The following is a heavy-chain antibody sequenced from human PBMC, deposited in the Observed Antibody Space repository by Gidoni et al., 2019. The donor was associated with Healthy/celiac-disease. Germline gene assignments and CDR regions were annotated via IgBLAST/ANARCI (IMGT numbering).Heavy chain of an antibody. J-gene: IGHJ5*02. Sequence: EVQLVESGGGLVQSGGSLRLSCAASGFTFSSYSMNWVRQAPGKGLEWVSYISSSSSTIDYADSVKGRFTISRDNAKNALYLQMNSLRAEDTAVYYCARDLRVGATKSYNWFDPWGQGTLVTVSS. CDR1: GFTFSSYS. V-gene: IGHV3-48*01. CDR3: ARDLRVGATKSYNWFDP. CDR2: ISSSSSTI. D-gene: IGHD1-26*01.